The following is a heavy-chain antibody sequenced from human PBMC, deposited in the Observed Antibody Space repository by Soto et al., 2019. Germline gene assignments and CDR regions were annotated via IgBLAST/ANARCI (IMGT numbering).Heavy chain of an antibody. CDR3: ARDRFIDSAWSRGIAAAGMNWFDP. CDR1: GFTFSSYG. CDR2: ISYDGSNK. Sequence: PGGSLRLSCAASGFTFSSYGMHWVRQAPGKGLEWVAVISYDGSNKYYADSVKGRFTISRDNSKNTLYLQMNSLRAEDTAVYYCARDRFIDSAWSRGIAAAGMNWFDPWGQGTLVTVSS. V-gene: IGHV3-30*03. D-gene: IGHD6-13*01. J-gene: IGHJ5*02.